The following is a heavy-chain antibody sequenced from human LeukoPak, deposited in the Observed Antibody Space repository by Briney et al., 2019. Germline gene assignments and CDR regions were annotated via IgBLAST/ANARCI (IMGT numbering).Heavy chain of an antibody. CDR1: GYTFTSYD. CDR2: MNPNNGKA. Sequence: ASVKVSCKASGYTFTSYDINWVRQATGKGLEWTGWMNPNNGKAGYTQKFQGRVTLTRNTSTAYMELSSLRSEDTAVYYCARGTSQLYCSSTSCYSGYYYYMDVWGKGTTVTISS. D-gene: IGHD2-2*01. J-gene: IGHJ6*03. V-gene: IGHV1-8*01. CDR3: ARGTSQLYCSSTSCYSGYYYYMDV.